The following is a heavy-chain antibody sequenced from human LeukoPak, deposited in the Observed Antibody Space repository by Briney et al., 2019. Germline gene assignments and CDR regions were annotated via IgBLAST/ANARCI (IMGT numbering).Heavy chain of an antibody. Sequence: GASVKVSCKASGYTFTSYGISWVRQAPGQGLEWMGWINPNSGATNYAQKFQGRVTMTRDTSIRTAYMDLSRLRLDDTAVYFCARVRVASAGDYWGQGTLVTVSS. CDR3: ARVRVASAGDY. D-gene: IGHD6-13*01. CDR1: GYTFTSYG. CDR2: INPNSGAT. V-gene: IGHV1-2*02. J-gene: IGHJ4*02.